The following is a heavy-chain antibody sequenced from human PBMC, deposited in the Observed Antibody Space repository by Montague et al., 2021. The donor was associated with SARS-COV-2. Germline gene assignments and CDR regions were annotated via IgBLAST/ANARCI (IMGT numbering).Heavy chain of an antibody. CDR3: ARGLDY. V-gene: IGHV4-59*01. CDR1: GGSISSYY. J-gene: IGHJ4*02. Sequence: SETLSLTCTLYGGSISSYYWTWFRQPPGKGLEWIAYMDYGGRNNYNPSLKGRVTISVDTSKNQFSLKLTSVTAADTAVYYCARGLDYWGQGTLVTVSS. CDR2: MDYGGRN.